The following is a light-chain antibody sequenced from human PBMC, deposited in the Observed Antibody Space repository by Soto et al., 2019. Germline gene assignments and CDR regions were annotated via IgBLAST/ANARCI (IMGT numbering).Light chain of an antibody. CDR1: SSDVGGYNY. V-gene: IGLV2-14*01. CDR2: DVS. CDR3: SSYTSSSTPGV. J-gene: IGLJ1*01. Sequence: QSALTQPASVSGSPGHSITISCTGTSSDVGGYNYVSWYQQHPGKAPKLMIYDVSNRPSGVSNRFSGSKSGNTASLTISGLQAEDEADYYCSSYTSSSTPGVFGTGTKVTV.